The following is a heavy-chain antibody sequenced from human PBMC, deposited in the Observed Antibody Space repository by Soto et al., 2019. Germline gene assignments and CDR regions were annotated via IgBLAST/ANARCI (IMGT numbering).Heavy chain of an antibody. CDR1: GYSFTSYW. D-gene: IGHD6-13*01. V-gene: IGHV5-51*01. CDR3: ARTSAAGKYYDGMDV. CDR2: IYPGDSDT. Sequence: GESLKISCKGSGYSFTSYWIGWGRQMPGKGLEWMGIIYPGDSDTRYSPSFQVQVTISADKSFSTAYLQWSSLKASDTAMYYCARTSAAGKYYDGMDVWGQGT. J-gene: IGHJ6*02.